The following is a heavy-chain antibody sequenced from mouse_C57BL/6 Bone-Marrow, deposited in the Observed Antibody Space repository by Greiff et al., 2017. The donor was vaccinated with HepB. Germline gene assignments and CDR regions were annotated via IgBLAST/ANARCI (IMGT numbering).Heavy chain of an antibody. CDR2: FHPYNDDT. Sequence: VMLVESGAELVKPGASVKMSCKASGFTFTTYPIEWMKQNHGKSLEWIGNFHPYNDDTKYNEKFKGKATLTVETSSSTVYLELSRLTSDDSSVYYFARLLAGYAMDYWGQGTSVTVSS. CDR3: ARLLAGYAMDY. CDR1: GFTFTTYP. V-gene: IGHV1-47*01. J-gene: IGHJ4*01.